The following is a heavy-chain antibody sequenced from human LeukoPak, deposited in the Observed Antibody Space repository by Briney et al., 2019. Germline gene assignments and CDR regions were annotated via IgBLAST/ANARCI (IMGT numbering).Heavy chain of an antibody. D-gene: IGHD6-19*01. CDR3: TTETYQFSSGWSFDY. CDR2: IKSKTDAGTT. V-gene: IGHV3-15*01. Sequence: GGSLRLSCAASGFTFSNAWMNWVRQAQGKGLEWVGRIKSKTDAGTTDYAAPVKGRFTISRDDSKNTLYLQMNSLKTEDTAVYYCTTETYQFSSGWSFDYWGQGTLVTVSS. J-gene: IGHJ4*02. CDR1: GFTFSNAW.